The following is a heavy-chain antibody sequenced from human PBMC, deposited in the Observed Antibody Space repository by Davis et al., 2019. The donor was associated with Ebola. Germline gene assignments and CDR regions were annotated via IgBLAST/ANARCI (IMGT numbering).Heavy chain of an antibody. CDR2: ISTGGGVT. Sequence: GGSLRLSCAASGFTFSSYAMSWVRQAPGKGLEWVSGISTGGGVTIYADSVKGRFTISRDNSKNTLYLQMNSLRGEDTAVYYCAKGSDYRSFDYWGQGTQGTVSS. D-gene: IGHD4-11*01. J-gene: IGHJ4*02. CDR3: AKGSDYRSFDY. CDR1: GFTFSSYA. V-gene: IGHV3-23*01.